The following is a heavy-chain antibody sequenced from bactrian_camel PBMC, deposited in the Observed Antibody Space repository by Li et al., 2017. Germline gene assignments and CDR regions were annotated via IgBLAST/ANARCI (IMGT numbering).Heavy chain of an antibody. D-gene: IGHD1*01. CDR3: VRDRGCGRANSY. J-gene: IGHJ4*01. CDR1: GATLRSYC. Sequence: HVQLVESGGGSVQAGGSLRLSCVLSGATLRSYCMGWFHQPPGKQREGVAAIASDGSTRYADSVKGRFTISQDIANRILYLQMNSLKPEDTAMYYCVRDRGCGRANSYWGQGTQVTVS. V-gene: IGHV3S53*01. CDR2: IASDGST.